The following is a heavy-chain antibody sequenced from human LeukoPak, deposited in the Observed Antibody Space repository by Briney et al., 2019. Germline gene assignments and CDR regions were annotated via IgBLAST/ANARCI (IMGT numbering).Heavy chain of an antibody. CDR1: GFTFSSYA. Sequence: GGSLRLSCAASGFTFSSYAMSWVRQAPGKGLEWVSAISGSGGSTYYADSVKGRFTISRDNSKNTLYLQMNSLRAEDTAVYYCAKFMNYYDSSGYSSYWGQGTLVTASS. V-gene: IGHV3-23*01. D-gene: IGHD3-22*01. CDR3: AKFMNYYDSSGYSSY. CDR2: ISGSGGST. J-gene: IGHJ4*02.